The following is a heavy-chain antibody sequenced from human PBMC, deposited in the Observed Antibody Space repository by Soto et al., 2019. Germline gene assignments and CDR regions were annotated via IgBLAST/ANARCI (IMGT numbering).Heavy chain of an antibody. V-gene: IGHV3-15*01. D-gene: IGHD3-10*01. CDR2: IKSKTDGGTT. CDR3: TTRVYGSGADDLQREDY. Sequence: EVQLVESGGGLVKPGGSLRLSCAASGFTFSNAWMSWVRQAPGKGLEWVGRIKSKTDGGTTDYAAPVKGRFTISRDDSKNTLYLQMNSLKTEDTAVYYCTTRVYGSGADDLQREDYWGQGALVTVSS. J-gene: IGHJ4*02. CDR1: GFTFSNAW.